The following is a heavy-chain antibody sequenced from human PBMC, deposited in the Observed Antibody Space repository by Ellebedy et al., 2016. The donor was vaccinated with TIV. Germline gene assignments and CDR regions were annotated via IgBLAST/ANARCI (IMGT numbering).Heavy chain of an antibody. J-gene: IGHJ4*02. Sequence: GESLKISCAASGFTFSNYGMHWVRQAPGKGLEWVSVIYSGGSTYYADSVKGRFTISRDNSKNTVYLQMNSLRAEDTAVYYCARGVLSGYWGQGTLVTVSS. CDR3: ARGVLSGY. D-gene: IGHD2/OR15-2a*01. CDR1: GFTFSNYG. V-gene: IGHV3-53*01. CDR2: IYSGGST.